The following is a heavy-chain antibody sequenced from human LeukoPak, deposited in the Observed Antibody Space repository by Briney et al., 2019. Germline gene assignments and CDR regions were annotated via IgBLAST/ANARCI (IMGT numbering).Heavy chain of an antibody. J-gene: IGHJ4*02. V-gene: IGHV1-2*02. CDR1: GYTFTGYY. CDR2: INPNSGGT. Sequence: AASVKVSCKASGYTFTGYYMHWVRQAPGQGLEWMGWINPNSGGTNYAQKFQGRVTMTRDTSISTAYMELSRLRSDDTAVYYCARVQCCDVGKSFLFDYWGQGTLVTASS. CDR3: ARVQCCDVGKSFLFDY. D-gene: IGHD1-26*01.